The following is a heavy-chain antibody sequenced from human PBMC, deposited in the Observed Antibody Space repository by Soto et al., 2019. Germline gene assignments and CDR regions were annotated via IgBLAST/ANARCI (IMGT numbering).Heavy chain of an antibody. D-gene: IGHD6-13*01. J-gene: IGHJ4*02. CDR3: ARAQYSSSCFDY. Sequence: PSETLSLTCAVYGGSFSGYYWSWIRQPPGKGLEWIGEINHSGSTNYNPSLKSRVTISVDTSKNQFSLKLSSVTAADTAVYYCARAQYSSSCFDYWGQGTLVTVSS. CDR1: GGSFSGYY. CDR2: INHSGST. V-gene: IGHV4-34*01.